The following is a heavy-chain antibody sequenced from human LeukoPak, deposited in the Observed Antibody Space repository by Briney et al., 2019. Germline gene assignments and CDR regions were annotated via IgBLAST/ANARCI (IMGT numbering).Heavy chain of an antibody. CDR2: ISSSNIYI. Sequence: GGSLRLSCAASGFNFSIYSMNWVRQAPGKGLEWVSSISSSNIYIYYADSVKGRFTISRDNAKNSLYLQMNGLRAEDTAVYYCAREGRAYFEYWGQGPLVTVSS. V-gene: IGHV3-21*01. CDR3: AREGRAYFEY. D-gene: IGHD3-10*01. CDR1: GFNFSIYS. J-gene: IGHJ4*02.